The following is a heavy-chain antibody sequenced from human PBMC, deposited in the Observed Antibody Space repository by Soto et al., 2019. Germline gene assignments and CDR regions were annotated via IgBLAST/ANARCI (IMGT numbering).Heavy chain of an antibody. CDR3: ERHDISIVVVPARDYGLDV. D-gene: IGHD2-2*01. CDR2: IYYSGST. CDR1: GGSISSTSYY. J-gene: IGHJ6*02. Sequence: LTLTCTVSGGSISSTSYYWGWIRQPPGKGLEWIGSIYYSGSTYYNPSLKSRVTISVDTSKNQFSLKLSSVTAADTAVYYCERHDISIVVVPARDYGLDVWGQGTTVTVSS. V-gene: IGHV4-39*01.